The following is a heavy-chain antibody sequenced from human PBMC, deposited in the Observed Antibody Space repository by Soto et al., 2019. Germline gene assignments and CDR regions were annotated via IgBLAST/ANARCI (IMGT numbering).Heavy chain of an antibody. CDR1: GGTFSSYA. CDR3: ANPRGRGASDWFDP. J-gene: IGHJ5*02. CDR2: IIPIFGTA. V-gene: IGHV1-69*13. Sequence: SVKVSCKASGGTFSSYAISWVRQAPGQGLEWMGGIIPIFGTANYAQKFQGRVTITADESTSTAYMELSSLRSEDTAVYYCANPRGRGASDWFDPWGQGTLVTVCS. D-gene: IGHD2-15*01.